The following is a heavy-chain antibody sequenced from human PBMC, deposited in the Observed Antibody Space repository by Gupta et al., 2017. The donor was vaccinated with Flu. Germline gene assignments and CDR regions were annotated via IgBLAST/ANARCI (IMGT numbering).Heavy chain of an antibody. Sequence: GYIYYADSVKGRFTISRDNSEASLYLEMNSLRDEDTALYYCARLGGSGTSFHYFYGLDVWGRGTAVTVSS. D-gene: IGHD6-19*01. CDR3: ARLGGSGTSFHYFYGLDV. CDR2: GYI. J-gene: IGHJ6*02. V-gene: IGHV3-21*04.